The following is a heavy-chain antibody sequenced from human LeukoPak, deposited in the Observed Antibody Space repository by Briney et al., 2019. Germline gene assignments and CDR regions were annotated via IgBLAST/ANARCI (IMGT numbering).Heavy chain of an antibody. D-gene: IGHD6-19*01. CDR1: GFTLSSYA. CDR2: ISYDGSNK. CDR3: ARENSSGWYNYGMDV. Sequence: GGSLRLSCAASGFTLSSYAMHWVRQAPGKGLEWVAVISYDGSNKYYADSVKGRFTISRDNSKNTLYLQMNSLRAEDTAVYYCARENSSGWYNYGMDVWGKGTTVTVSS. J-gene: IGHJ6*04. V-gene: IGHV3-30*04.